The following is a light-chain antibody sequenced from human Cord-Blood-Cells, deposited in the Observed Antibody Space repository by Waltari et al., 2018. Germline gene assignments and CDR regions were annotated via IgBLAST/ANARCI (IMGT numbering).Light chain of an antibody. CDR2: GAS. V-gene: IGKV3-15*01. CDR1: QSVSSN. Sequence: EIVMTHSPATLSVSTGERATLSCMASQSVSSNLAWYQQKPGQAPRLLIYGASTKATGIPARFSGSGSGTEFTLTISSLQSEDFAVYYCQQYNNWPPLTFGGGTKVEIK. J-gene: IGKJ4*01. CDR3: QQYNNWPPLT.